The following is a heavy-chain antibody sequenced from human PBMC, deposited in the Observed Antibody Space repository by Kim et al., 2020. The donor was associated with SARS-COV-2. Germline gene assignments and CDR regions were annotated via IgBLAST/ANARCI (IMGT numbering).Heavy chain of an antibody. J-gene: IGHJ4*02. Sequence: SNKYDADSVKGRFTISRDKSKNTLYLQMNSLRAEDTAVYYCAKMGAYSDYWGQGTLVTVSS. D-gene: IGHD6-13*01. CDR2: SNK. CDR3: AKMGAYSDY. V-gene: IGHV3-30*02.